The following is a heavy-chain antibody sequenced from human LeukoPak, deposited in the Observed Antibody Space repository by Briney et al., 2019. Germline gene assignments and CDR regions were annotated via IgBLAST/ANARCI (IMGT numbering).Heavy chain of an antibody. D-gene: IGHD3-16*01. CDR3: ARSGGGETPPYDAFDI. Sequence: GGSLRLSCAASGFTFSSYGMSWVRQAPGKGLEWVSAISGSGGSTYYADSVKGRFTISRDNSKNTLYLQMNSLRAEDTAVYYCARSGGGETPPYDAFDIWDQGTMVTVSS. V-gene: IGHV3-23*01. J-gene: IGHJ3*02. CDR2: ISGSGGST. CDR1: GFTFSSYG.